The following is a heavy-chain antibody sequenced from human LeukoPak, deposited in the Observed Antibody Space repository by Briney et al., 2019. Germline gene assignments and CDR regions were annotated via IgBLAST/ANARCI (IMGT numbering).Heavy chain of an antibody. CDR3: ARAVTIRDFWSGYYYNWFDP. D-gene: IGHD3-3*01. CDR1: GYTFTSYG. J-gene: IGHJ5*02. Sequence: ASVKVSCKASGYTFTSYGISWVRQAPGQGLEWMGWISAYNGNTNYAQKLQGRVTMTTDTSTSTAYMELRSLRSDDTAVYYCARAVTIRDFWSGYYYNWFDPWGQGTLVTVSS. CDR2: ISAYNGNT. V-gene: IGHV1-18*01.